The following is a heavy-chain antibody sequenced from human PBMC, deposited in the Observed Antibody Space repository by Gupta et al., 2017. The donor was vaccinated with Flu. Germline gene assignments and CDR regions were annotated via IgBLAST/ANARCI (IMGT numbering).Heavy chain of an antibody. J-gene: IGHJ1*01. Sequence: GLEWVANIKQDGSEKYYVDSVKGRFTISRDNAKNSLYLQMNSLRAEDTAVYYCARDAQPFPYSSGSYIYFQHWGQGTLVTVSS. V-gene: IGHV3-7*01. D-gene: IGHD6-19*01. CDR3: ARDAQPFPYSSGSYIYFQH. CDR2: IKQDGSEK.